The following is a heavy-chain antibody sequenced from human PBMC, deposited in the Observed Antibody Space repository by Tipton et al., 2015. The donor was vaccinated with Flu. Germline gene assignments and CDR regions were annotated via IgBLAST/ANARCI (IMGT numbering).Heavy chain of an antibody. D-gene: IGHD5-18*01. Sequence: SLRLSCAASGFSVSSHYMSWVRQAPGKGLEWVSVIYTGTRTYYADSVKGRFTISRDDSKNTLSLQMNSLRAEDTAVYHCARATTQDTALVPFDYWGQGTLVTVSS. CDR3: ARATTQDTALVPFDY. CDR2: IYTGTRT. J-gene: IGHJ4*02. V-gene: IGHV3-66*01. CDR1: GFSVSSHY.